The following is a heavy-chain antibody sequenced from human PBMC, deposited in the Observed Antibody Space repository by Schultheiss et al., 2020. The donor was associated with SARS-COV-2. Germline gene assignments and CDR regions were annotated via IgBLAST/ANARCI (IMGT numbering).Heavy chain of an antibody. J-gene: IGHJ3*02. D-gene: IGHD5-18*01. Sequence: GGSLRLSCAASGFTFSNAWVSWVRQAPGKGLEWVGRIKSKTDGGTTDYAAPVKGRFTISRDDSKNSLFLQMNSLKTEDTAVYYCAREQIAMVAFDIWGQGTMVTVSS. CDR2: IKSKTDGGTT. V-gene: IGHV3-15*01. CDR3: AREQIAMVAFDI. CDR1: GFTFSNAW.